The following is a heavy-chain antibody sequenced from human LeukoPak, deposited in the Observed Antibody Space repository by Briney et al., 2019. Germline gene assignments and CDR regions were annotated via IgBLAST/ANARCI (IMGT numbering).Heavy chain of an antibody. D-gene: IGHD6-13*01. Sequence: ETLSLTCAVYGGSFSGYYWSWVRQAPGKGLEWVSAISGSGGSTYYADSVKGRSTISRDNSKNTLYLQMNSLRAEDTAVYYCAKDALYSSSWYDYWGQGTLVTVSS. CDR3: AKDALYSSSWYDY. CDR1: GGSFSGYY. CDR2: ISGSGGST. V-gene: IGHV3-23*01. J-gene: IGHJ4*02.